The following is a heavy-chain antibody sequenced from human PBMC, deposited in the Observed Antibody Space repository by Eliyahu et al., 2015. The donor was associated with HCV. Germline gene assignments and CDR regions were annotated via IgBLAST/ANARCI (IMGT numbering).Heavy chain of an antibody. Sequence: QITLKESGPTLVKPTQTLTLTCTFSGFSLSTNGVGVGWIRQPPGKALEWLALIYWNDDKRYSPSLRSRLTITKDTSKNQVVLAMTNMDPVDTATYYCAAIYGSGNFLYLQHWGQGTLVTVSS. CDR2: IYWNDDK. J-gene: IGHJ1*01. D-gene: IGHD3-10*01. CDR1: GFSLSTNGVG. V-gene: IGHV2-5*01. CDR3: AAIYGSGNFLYLQH.